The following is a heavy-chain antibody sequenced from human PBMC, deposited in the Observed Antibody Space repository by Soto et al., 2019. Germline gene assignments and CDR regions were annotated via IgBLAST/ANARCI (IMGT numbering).Heavy chain of an antibody. J-gene: IGHJ5*02. V-gene: IGHV5-51*01. CDR3: VGKESRGYYNWFDP. CDR1: GSTFNRYW. Sequence: PGESLKISFTASGSTFNRYWIAWVRQMPWKVLDWIGILSPGDFDTKSSPSLQGQVTISVDKSTSTAYLEWKHLMASESGLYHCVGKESRGYYNWFDPWEQESRVAVSS. CDR2: LSPGDFDT. D-gene: IGHD3-22*01.